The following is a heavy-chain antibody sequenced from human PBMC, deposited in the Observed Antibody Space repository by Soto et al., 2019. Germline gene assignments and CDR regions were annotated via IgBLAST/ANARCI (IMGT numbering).Heavy chain of an antibody. CDR2: ISGYNGNT. CDR3: ASEGPAPYYYSGMDV. V-gene: IGHV1-18*01. J-gene: IGHJ6*02. Sequence: QVQLVQSRAEVKKPGATVKVSCKTSGYSFTTYGISWVRQSPGQGLEWMGWISGYNGNTNYAQNHQGRVTMTTDTSTSTAYMELRSLRTDDTAVYYCASEGPAPYYYSGMDVWGQGRTVTVSS. CDR1: GYSFTTYG.